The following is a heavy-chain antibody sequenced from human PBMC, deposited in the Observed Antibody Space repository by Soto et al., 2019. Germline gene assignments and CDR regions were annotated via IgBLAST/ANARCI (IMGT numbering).Heavy chain of an antibody. CDR1: GFTFSSYA. CDR2: ISGSGGST. Sequence: GGSLRLSCAASGFTFSSYAMSWVRQAPGKGLEWVSAISGSGGSTYYADSVKGRFTISRDNSKNTLYLQMNSLRAEDTAVYYCAKLVTKAVVTASDYWGRGTLVTVSS. D-gene: IGHD2-21*02. CDR3: AKLVTKAVVTASDY. J-gene: IGHJ4*02. V-gene: IGHV3-23*01.